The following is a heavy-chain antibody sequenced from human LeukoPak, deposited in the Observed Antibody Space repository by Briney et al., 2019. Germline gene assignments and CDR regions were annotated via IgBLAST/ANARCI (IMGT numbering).Heavy chain of an antibody. CDR3: ARDPSSGWCDY. CDR1: GFTFSSYW. Sequence: GGSLRLSCAASGFTFSSYWMSWVRQAPGKGLEWVANIKQDGSEKYYVDSVKGRFTISRDNAENSLYLQMNSLRAEDTAVYYCARDPSSGWCDYWGQGTLVTVSS. CDR2: IKQDGSEK. D-gene: IGHD6-19*01. V-gene: IGHV3-7*01. J-gene: IGHJ4*02.